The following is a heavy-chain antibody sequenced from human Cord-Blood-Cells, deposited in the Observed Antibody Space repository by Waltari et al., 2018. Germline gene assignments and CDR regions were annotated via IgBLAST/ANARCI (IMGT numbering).Heavy chain of an antibody. CDR3: ARGYSSGWYYFDY. D-gene: IGHD6-19*01. CDR2: ISSSSSYI. V-gene: IGHV3-21*01. Sequence: VQLVESGGGLVKPGGSLRLSCAASGFTFSSYSMNWVRQAPGKGLEWVSSISSSSSYIYYADSVKGRFTISRDNDKNSLYLQMNSLRVEDTAVYYCARGYSSGWYYFDYWGQGTLVTVSS. J-gene: IGHJ4*02. CDR1: GFTFSSYS.